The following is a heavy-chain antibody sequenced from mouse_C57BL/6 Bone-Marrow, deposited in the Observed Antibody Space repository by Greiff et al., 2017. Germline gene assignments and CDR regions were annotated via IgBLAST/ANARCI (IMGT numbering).Heavy chain of an antibody. CDR1: GYTFTDYY. Sequence: EVQLQQSGPVLVKPGASVKMSCKASGYTFTDYYMNWVKQSHGKSLEWIGVINPYNGGTSYNQKFKGKATLTVDKSSSTAYMELNSLTSEDSAVYYCARSDGYPAWFAYWGQGTLVTVSA. J-gene: IGHJ3*01. D-gene: IGHD2-3*01. V-gene: IGHV1-19*01. CDR3: ARSDGYPAWFAY. CDR2: INPYNGGT.